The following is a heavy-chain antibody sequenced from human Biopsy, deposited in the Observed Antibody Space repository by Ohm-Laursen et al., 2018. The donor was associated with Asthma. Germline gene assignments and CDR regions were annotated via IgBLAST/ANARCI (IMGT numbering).Heavy chain of an antibody. CDR2: IHYSGST. V-gene: IGHV4-59*01. CDR3: AGFCSGGNCPDH. CDR1: GVSIRSYY. Sequence: TLSLTCTVSGVSIRSYYWTWIRQPPGKGLEWIGNIHYSGSTYSNPSPKSRVTISVDTSKKQISLRLSSVIAADTAVYYCAGFCSGGNCPDHWGQGALVTVSS. J-gene: IGHJ4*02. D-gene: IGHD2-15*01.